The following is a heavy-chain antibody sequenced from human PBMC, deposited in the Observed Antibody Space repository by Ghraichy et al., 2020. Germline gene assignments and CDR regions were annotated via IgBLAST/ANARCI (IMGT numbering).Heavy chain of an antibody. V-gene: IGHV4-34*01. Sequence: GSLSLTCAVYGGSFSGYYWSWIRQPPGKGLEWIGEINHSGSTNYNPSLKSRVTISVDTSKNQFSLKLSSVTAADTAVYYCASVRTTVTSGGDYWGQGTLVTVSS. J-gene: IGHJ4*02. CDR1: GGSFSGYY. CDR2: INHSGST. CDR3: ASVRTTVTSGGDY. D-gene: IGHD4-17*01.